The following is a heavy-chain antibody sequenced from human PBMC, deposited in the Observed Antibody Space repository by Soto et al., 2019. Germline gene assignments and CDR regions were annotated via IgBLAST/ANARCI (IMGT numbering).Heavy chain of an antibody. CDR3: ARVFNRCGGGSCYSYYFDY. Sequence: SETLSLTCTVSGGSISSYYWSWIRQPPGKGLEWIGYIYYSGSTNYNPSLKSRVTISVDTSKNQFSLKLSSVTAADTAVYYCARVFNRCGGGSCYSYYFDYWGQGTLVTVSS. V-gene: IGHV4-59*01. J-gene: IGHJ4*02. CDR1: GGSISSYY. CDR2: IYYSGST. D-gene: IGHD2-15*01.